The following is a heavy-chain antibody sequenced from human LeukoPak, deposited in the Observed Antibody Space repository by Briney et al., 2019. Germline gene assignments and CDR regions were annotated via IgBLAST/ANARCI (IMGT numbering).Heavy chain of an antibody. Sequence: SGGSLRLSCAASGFTFSSYEMNWVRQAPGKGLEWVSSLSGSGGSTYHADSVKGRFTISRDNSKNTLSLQTNSLRAEDTAVYYCAKDLYYYDSRAYYVDYWGQGTLVTVSS. CDR1: GFTFSSYE. V-gene: IGHV3-23*01. D-gene: IGHD3-22*01. CDR2: LSGSGGST. J-gene: IGHJ4*02. CDR3: AKDLYYYDSRAYYVDY.